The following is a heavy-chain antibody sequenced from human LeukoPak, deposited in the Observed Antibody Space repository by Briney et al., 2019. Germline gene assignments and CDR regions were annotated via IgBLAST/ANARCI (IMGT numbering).Heavy chain of an antibody. V-gene: IGHV4-30-4*01. D-gene: IGHD3-22*01. J-gene: IGHJ4*02. CDR2: IYYSGST. CDR1: GGSISSGDYY. CDR3: ARSSYDSSGYPSTFDY. Sequence: SETLSLTCTVSGGSISSGDYYWSWIRQPPGKGLEWIGYIYYSGSTYYNPSLKSRVTISVDRSKNQFSLKLSPVTAADTAVYYCARSSYDSSGYPSTFDYWGQGTLVTVSS.